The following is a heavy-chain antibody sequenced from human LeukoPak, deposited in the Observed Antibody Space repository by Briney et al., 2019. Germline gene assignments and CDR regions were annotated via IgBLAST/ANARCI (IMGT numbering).Heavy chain of an antibody. D-gene: IGHD2-21*01. Sequence: GGSLRLSCAASGFTFSSYAIHWVRPAPGTGVEWVAVISYDGSNKYYADSVKSRFTISRDNSKNTLYLQMNSLRAEDTAVYYCARGGDLDYWGQGTLVTVSS. V-gene: IGHV3-30*04. J-gene: IGHJ4*02. CDR3: ARGGDLDY. CDR1: GFTFSSYA. CDR2: ISYDGSNK.